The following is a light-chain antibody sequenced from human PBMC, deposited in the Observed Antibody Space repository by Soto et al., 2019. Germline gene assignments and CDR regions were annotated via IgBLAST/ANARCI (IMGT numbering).Light chain of an antibody. CDR3: QQSNNWPPWT. CDR2: GAS. CDR1: QSVSSN. Sequence: EIVMTQSPATLSVSPGERATLSCRASQSVSSNLAWYQQKPGQAPRLLIYGASPRATGIPARFSGSWSGTEFTLTISSLQSEDFAFYYCQQSNNWPPWTFGQGTKGGYQ. V-gene: IGKV3-15*01. J-gene: IGKJ1*01.